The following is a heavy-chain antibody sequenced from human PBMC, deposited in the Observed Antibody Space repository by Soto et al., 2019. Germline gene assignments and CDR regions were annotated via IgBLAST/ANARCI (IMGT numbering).Heavy chain of an antibody. D-gene: IGHD3-9*01. J-gene: IGHJ6*03. CDR2: ICNSVST. Sequence: QVQLQKQGPGLLKPSETLSLTCTVSGGSVRSYCWTWIRQTPGEGLEWIGCICNSVSTNDNPSLKNRVTISVDTQMNRFSRQRSSVTVADTAVYYCAGGVSILVAKRRIMDVCGRGSTVVVS. V-gene: IGHV4-59*02. CDR3: AGGVSILVAKRRIMDV. CDR1: GGSVRSYC.